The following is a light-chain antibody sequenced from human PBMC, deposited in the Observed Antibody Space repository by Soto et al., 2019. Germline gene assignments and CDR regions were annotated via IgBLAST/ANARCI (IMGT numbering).Light chain of an antibody. V-gene: IGKV1-6*01. Sequence: AIPMTQSPSSLSASVGDRVTITCRASQGIRNDLDWFQQKPGKAPKLLIYAASNLQSGVPARFSGSGSGTDFTLTISSLQPEDFATYYCLQKYLYPFTFGPGTKVDIQ. CDR2: AAS. CDR1: QGIRND. J-gene: IGKJ3*01. CDR3: LQKYLYPFT.